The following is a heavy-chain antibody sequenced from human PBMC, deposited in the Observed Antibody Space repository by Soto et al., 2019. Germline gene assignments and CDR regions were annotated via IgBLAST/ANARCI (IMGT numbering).Heavy chain of an antibody. J-gene: IGHJ5*02. V-gene: IGHV5-51*01. CDR3: VRPQSSGWYDS. CDR2: IFPRDSDT. Sequence: GESLKISCQGSGYTFSNHWINWVRLVPGKGLEWMGIIFPRDSDTRYSPSLQGQVIISVDKSTNTAYLQWTRLTASDTAIYYCVRPQSSGWYDSWGQGTLVTVSS. D-gene: IGHD6-19*01. CDR1: GYTFSNHW.